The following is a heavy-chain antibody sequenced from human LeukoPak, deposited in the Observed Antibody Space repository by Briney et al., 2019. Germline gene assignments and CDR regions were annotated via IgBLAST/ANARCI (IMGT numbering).Heavy chain of an antibody. CDR1: GFTFSSYW. CDR3: ARDSGTSCFDY. D-gene: IGHD2-2*01. CDR2: IKQDGNDK. Sequence: GGSLRLSCAASGFTFSSYWMSWVRQAPGKGLEWVANIKQDGNDKYYVDSVKGRFTISRDNAKNSLYLQMNSLRAEDTAVYYCARDSGTSCFDYWGQGTLVTVSS. V-gene: IGHV3-7*01. J-gene: IGHJ4*02.